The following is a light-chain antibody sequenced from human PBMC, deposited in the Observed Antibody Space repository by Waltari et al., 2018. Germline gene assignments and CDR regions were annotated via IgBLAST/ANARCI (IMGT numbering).Light chain of an antibody. Sequence: QSALTQPRSVSGSPGQSVTLSCTGTSSAVGGFNYVSWYQQHPGKAPKLMIYEVSTRPSGVPDRFSGSKSGNTASLTISGLQAEDEADYYCCSYAGRSVVFGGGTKLTVL. CDR2: EVS. CDR1: SSAVGGFNY. V-gene: IGLV2-11*01. CDR3: CSYAGRSVV. J-gene: IGLJ2*01.